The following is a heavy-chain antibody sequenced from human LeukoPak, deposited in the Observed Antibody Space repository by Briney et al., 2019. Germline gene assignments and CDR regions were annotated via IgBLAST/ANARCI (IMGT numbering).Heavy chain of an antibody. J-gene: IGHJ4*02. V-gene: IGHV3-13*01. Sequence: GGSLRLSCAASGFTFGSYDMHWVRQATGKGLEWVSAIGTAGDTYYPGSVKGRFTISRENAKNSSYLQMNSLRAGDTAVYYCARGPLSYDSSGYYFDYWGQGTLVTVSS. CDR3: ARGPLSYDSSGYYFDY. CDR1: GFTFGSYD. D-gene: IGHD3-22*01. CDR2: IGTAGDT.